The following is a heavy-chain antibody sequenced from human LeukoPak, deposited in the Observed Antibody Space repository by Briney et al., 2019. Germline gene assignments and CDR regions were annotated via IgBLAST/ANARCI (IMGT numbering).Heavy chain of an antibody. V-gene: IGHV1-8*03. CDR1: GYTFTSYD. CDR3: ARGQYSSSALDY. Sequence: ASVKVSCKASGYTFTSYDINWVRQATGQGLEWMGWTNPNSGNTGYAQKFQGRVTITRNTSISTAYMELSSLRSEDTAVYYCARGQYSSSALDYWGQGTLVTVSS. CDR2: TNPNSGNT. J-gene: IGHJ4*02. D-gene: IGHD6-6*01.